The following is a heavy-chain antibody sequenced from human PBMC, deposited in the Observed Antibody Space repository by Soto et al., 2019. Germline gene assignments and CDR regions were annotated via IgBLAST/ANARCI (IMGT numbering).Heavy chain of an antibody. CDR1: GGSISSYY. Sequence: SETLSLTCTVSGGSISSYYWSWIRQPPGKGLEWIGYIYYSGSTNYNPSLKSRVTISVDTSKNQFSLKLSSVTAADTAVYYCASYSKWSFDYWGQGTLVTVSS. CDR2: IYYSGST. CDR3: ASYSKWSFDY. V-gene: IGHV4-59*01. J-gene: IGHJ4*02. D-gene: IGHD4-4*01.